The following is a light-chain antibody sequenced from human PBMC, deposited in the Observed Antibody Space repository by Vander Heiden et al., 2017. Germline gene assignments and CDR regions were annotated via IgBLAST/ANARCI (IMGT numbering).Light chain of an antibody. CDR2: ATS. V-gene: IGKV3-20*01. J-gene: IGKJ1*01. CDR1: QSVSGSY. CDR3: QQDDTSPQT. Sequence: IVLSQSPGTLSLSPGERATLSCRASQSVSGSYLAWYQQKPGQAPRLLIYATSSRATGIPDRFSGSGSGTDFTLTVSRLEPEDFAVYYCQQDDTSPQTFGQGTKVEIK.